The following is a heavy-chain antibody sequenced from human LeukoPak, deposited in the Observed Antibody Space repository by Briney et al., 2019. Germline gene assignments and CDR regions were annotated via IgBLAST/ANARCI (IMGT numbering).Heavy chain of an antibody. CDR2: IKQDGSEK. Sequence: QTGGSLRLSRAASGLTFSNYWMDWVRQAPGKGLEWVANIKQDGSEKNYVDSVKGRFIISRDNAKNSLYLQMNTLRADDTAVYYCARDGFGTGSNWGQGTLVTVSS. V-gene: IGHV3-7*03. CDR3: ARDGFGTGSN. D-gene: IGHD3-16*01. CDR1: GLTFSNYW. J-gene: IGHJ4*02.